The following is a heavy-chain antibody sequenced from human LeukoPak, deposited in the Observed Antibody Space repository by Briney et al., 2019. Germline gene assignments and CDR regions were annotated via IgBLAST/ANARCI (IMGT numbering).Heavy chain of an antibody. CDR1: GFTFSSYG. CDR3: ARAPAGAEESNFDY. Sequence: GGSLRLSCAASGFTFSSYGMHWVRQAPGKGLEWVAVIWYDGSNKYYADSVKGRFTISRDNSKNTLYLQMNSLRAEDTAVYYCARAPAGAEESNFDYWGQGTLVTVSS. CDR2: IWYDGSNK. V-gene: IGHV3-33*01. D-gene: IGHD1-26*01. J-gene: IGHJ4*02.